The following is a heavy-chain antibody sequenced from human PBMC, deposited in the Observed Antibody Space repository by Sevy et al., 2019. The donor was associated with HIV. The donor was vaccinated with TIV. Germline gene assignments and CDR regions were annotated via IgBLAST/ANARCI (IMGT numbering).Heavy chain of an antibody. CDR3: ATISQQLVGFFDY. Sequence: PSETLSLTCTVSGGSISSYYWSWIRQPPGKGLEWIGYIFYSGSTYYNPSLKRRVTISVDTSKNQFSLKLTSVTAADTAVYYCATISQQLVGFFDYWGQGTLVTVSS. CDR2: IFYSGST. CDR1: GGSISSYY. J-gene: IGHJ4*02. D-gene: IGHD6-6*01. V-gene: IGHV4-59*12.